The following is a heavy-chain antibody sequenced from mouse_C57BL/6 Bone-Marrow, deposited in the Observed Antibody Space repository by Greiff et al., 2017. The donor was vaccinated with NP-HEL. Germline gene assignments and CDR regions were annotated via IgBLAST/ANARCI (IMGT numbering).Heavy chain of an antibody. CDR2: IYPGDGDT. CDR3: ARRPYYYGSSKYFDV. D-gene: IGHD1-1*01. J-gene: IGHJ1*03. CDR1: GYAFSSSW. Sequence: QVQLKESGPELVKPGASVKISCKASGYAFSSSWMNWVKQRPGKGLEWIGRIYPGDGDTNYNGKFKGKATLTADKSSSTAYMQLSSLTSEDSAVYFCARRPYYYGSSKYFDVWGTGTTVTVSS. V-gene: IGHV1-82*01.